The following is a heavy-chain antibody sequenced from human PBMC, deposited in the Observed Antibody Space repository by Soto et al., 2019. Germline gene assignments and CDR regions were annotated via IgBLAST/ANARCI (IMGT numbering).Heavy chain of an antibody. D-gene: IGHD5-12*01. CDR2: IYYSGST. CDR1: GGSISSSSYY. V-gene: IGHV4-39*02. CDR3: AKDNGSGCDWIRVGDASDI. J-gene: IGHJ3*02. Sequence: SETLSLTCTVSGGSISSSSYYWGWIRQPPGKGLEWIGSIYYSGSTYYNPSLKSRVTISVDTSKNQFSLKLSSVTAADTAVYYCAKDNGSGCDWIRVGDASDIWVQGTMVTVSS.